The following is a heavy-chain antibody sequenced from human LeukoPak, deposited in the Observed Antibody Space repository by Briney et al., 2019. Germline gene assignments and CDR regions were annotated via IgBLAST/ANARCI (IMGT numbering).Heavy chain of an antibody. J-gene: IGHJ3*02. CDR3: ATQRFLEWLLVGAFDI. Sequence: PSGTLSLTCAVSGGSISSSNWWSWVRQPPGKGLEWIGEIYHSGSTNYNPSLKSRVTISVDKSKNQFSLKLSSVTAADTAVYYCATQRFLEWLLVGAFDIWGQGTMVTVSS. CDR2: IYHSGST. CDR1: GGSISSSNW. D-gene: IGHD3-3*01. V-gene: IGHV4-4*02.